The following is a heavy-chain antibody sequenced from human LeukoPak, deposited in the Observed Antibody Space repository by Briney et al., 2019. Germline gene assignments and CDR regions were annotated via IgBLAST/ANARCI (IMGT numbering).Heavy chain of an antibody. CDR3: ATTKQARRYFDY. D-gene: IGHD1-1*01. J-gene: IGHJ4*02. CDR2: INPSGGNT. Sequence: PGGSLRLSCAGSGFPLSRNPLSWVRQAPGKGLEGVSAINPSGGNTYYADSVRGRFTISRDNSKNTLYLQMNTLRAEDTAVYYCATTKQARRYFDYWGQGTLVTVSS. V-gene: IGHV3-23*01. CDR1: GFPLSRNP.